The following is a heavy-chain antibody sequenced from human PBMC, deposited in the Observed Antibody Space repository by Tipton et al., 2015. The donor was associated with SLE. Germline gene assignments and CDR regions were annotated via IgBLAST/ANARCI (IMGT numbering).Heavy chain of an antibody. J-gene: IGHJ4*02. V-gene: IGHV3-9*01. CDR2: ISWNSGSI. CDR1: GFTFDDYA. Sequence: RSLRLSCAASGFTFDDYAMHWVRQAPGKGLEWVSGISWNSGSIGYADSVKGRFTISRDNAKNSLYLQMNSLRAEDTALYYCARSPVDYWNGYSAWGQGTLVAVSS. CDR3: ARSPVDYWNGYSA. D-gene: IGHD3-3*01.